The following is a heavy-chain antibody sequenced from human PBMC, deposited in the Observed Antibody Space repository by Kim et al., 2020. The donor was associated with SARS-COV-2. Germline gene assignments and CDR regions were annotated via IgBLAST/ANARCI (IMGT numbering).Heavy chain of an antibody. CDR3: ARLLLPGGAFDI. J-gene: IGHJ3*02. D-gene: IGHD2-15*01. Sequence: NHNPSPKSRVTISVDTSKNQFSLKLSSVTAADTAVYYCARLLLPGGAFDIWGQGTMVTVSS. V-gene: IGHV4-59*08.